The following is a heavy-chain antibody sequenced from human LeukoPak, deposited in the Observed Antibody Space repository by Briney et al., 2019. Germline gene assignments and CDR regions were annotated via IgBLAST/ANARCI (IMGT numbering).Heavy chain of an antibody. Sequence: GGSLRLSCAVSGFTFSSYEMNWVRQAPGKGLEWVSYISSSGSTIYYADSVKGRFTISRDNAKNSLYLQMNSLRAEDTAVYYCARELDDSSGYYAFDIWGQGTMVTVSS. CDR3: ARELDDSSGYYAFDI. V-gene: IGHV3-48*03. CDR2: ISSSGSTI. CDR1: GFTFSSYE. D-gene: IGHD3-22*01. J-gene: IGHJ3*02.